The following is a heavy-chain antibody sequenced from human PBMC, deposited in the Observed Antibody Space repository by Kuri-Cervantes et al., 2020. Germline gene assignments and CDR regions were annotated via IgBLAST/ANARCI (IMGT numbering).Heavy chain of an antibody. CDR2: VYYSRST. CDR1: GGSVSNGIYY. CDR3: AREPCYGDYRVCSFDY. D-gene: IGHD4-17*01. J-gene: IGHJ4*02. Sequence: GSLRLSCTVSGGSVSNGIYYWSWIRQPPGKGLEWIGYVYYSRSTNYNPSLKSRVPMSVDTSKNQCSLKLTSVTAADTAVYDCAREPCYGDYRVCSFDYWGQGILVTVSS. V-gene: IGHV4-61*01.